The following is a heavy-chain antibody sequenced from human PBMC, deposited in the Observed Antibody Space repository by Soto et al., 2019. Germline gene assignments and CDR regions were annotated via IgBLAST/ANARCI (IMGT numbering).Heavy chain of an antibody. J-gene: IGHJ4*01. D-gene: IGHD3-3*01. V-gene: IGHV4-61*01. CDR2: TYYSGST. CDR3: AREDYDFWSGYSVY. Sequence: SETLSLTCTVSGGSVSSGSYYWSWIRQPPGKGLEWIGYTYYSGSTNYNPSLKSRVTISVATSKNQFSLKLSSVTAADTAVYYCAREDYDFWSGYSVYWGQGTLVTVSS. CDR1: GGSVSSGSYY.